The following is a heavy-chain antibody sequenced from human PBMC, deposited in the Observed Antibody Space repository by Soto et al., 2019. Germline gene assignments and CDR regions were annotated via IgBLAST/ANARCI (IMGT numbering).Heavy chain of an antibody. V-gene: IGHV2-5*01. Sequence: SGPTLVNPTHTLTLTCTISGFSLSTIGVGVGWIRQPPGKALDWLALIFWNDDTRHSPSLKRRFTINKDTSKNQVVLTMTNMDGVDTDTYYCAHGSYNYLLFDSLGQGVQVTVS. J-gene: IGHJ4*02. CDR3: AHGSYNYLLFDS. D-gene: IGHD1-1*01. CDR1: GFSLSTIGVG. CDR2: IFWNDDT.